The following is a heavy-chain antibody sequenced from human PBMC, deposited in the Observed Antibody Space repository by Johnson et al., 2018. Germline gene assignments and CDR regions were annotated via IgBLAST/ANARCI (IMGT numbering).Heavy chain of an antibody. J-gene: IGHJ3*02. CDR2: IGAAGDT. CDR3: ARDREGAFDT. CDR1: GFTFSTYD. V-gene: IGHV3-13*01. Sequence: VQLVQSGGGLVQPGGSXRLSCAASGFTFSTYDMHWVRQATGKGLEWVSVIGAAGDTYYPDSVKGRFTISRENAQNSLYLQMNNLRAGDTAVYYCARDREGAFDTWGQGTMVTVS.